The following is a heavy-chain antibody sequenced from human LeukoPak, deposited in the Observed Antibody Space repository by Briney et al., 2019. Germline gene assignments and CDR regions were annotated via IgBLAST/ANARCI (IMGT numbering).Heavy chain of an antibody. CDR1: DGSISSSSYY. V-gene: IGHV4-39*01. Sequence: PSETLSLTCTVSDGSISSSSYYRGWIRRPPGKGLEWIGSIYYSGSTYYNPSLKSRVTVSVDTSKNQFSLKLSSVTAADTAVYYCVRGSTLRHYQYWGPGTLVTVSS. J-gene: IGHJ4*02. CDR3: VRGSTLRHYQY. CDR2: IYYSGST. D-gene: IGHD3-16*01.